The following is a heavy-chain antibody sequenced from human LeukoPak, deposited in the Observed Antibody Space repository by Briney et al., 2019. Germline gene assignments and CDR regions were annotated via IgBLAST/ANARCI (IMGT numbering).Heavy chain of an antibody. CDR2: IYYSGST. CDR1: GGSISSYY. J-gene: IGHJ4*02. Sequence: SETLSLTCTVSGGSISSYYWSWIRQPPGKGLEWIGYIYYSGSTNYNPSLKSRVTISVDMSKNQFSLKLSSVTAADTAVYYCARSASTGTTHWGQGTLVTVSS. CDR3: ARSASTGTTH. D-gene: IGHD1-1*01. V-gene: IGHV4-59*01.